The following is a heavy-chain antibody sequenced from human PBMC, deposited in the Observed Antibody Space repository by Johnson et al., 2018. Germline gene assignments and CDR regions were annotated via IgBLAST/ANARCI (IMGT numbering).Heavy chain of an antibody. J-gene: IGHJ3*02. D-gene: IGHD3-22*01. CDR1: GFSFDDYA. V-gene: IGHV3-9*01. Sequence: EVQLFESGGGVVQXGRSLRLSCAASGFSFDDYAMHWVRQAPGKGLEWVSGISWNSGRIGYADSVKGRFTISRDNAKNSLYLQMNSLRTEDTALYYCAKAGGTMIVVSAFDIWGQGTLVTVSS. CDR3: AKAGGTMIVVSAFDI. CDR2: ISWNSGRI.